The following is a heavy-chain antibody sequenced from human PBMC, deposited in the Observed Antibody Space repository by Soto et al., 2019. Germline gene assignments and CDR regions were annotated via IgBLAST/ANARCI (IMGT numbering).Heavy chain of an antibody. CDR2: INPSGVKT. CDR1: GYTFSSYY. V-gene: IGHV1-46*01. J-gene: IGHJ4*02. D-gene: IGHD5-12*01. CDR3: ARAGTGHNSGWTSELGY. Sequence: QVQLVQSGAELRKPGASVKVSCKASGYTFSSYYVHWVRQAPGQGLEWMGLINPSGVKTTYAQKFQGRVTMTRDTATTKVYMELSGLRSEDTAVYYCARAGTGHNSGWTSELGYWGQGTLVTVSS.